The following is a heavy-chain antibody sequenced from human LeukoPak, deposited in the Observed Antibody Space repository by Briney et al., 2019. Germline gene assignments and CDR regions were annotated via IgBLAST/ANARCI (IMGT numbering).Heavy chain of an antibody. D-gene: IGHD3-10*01. J-gene: IGHJ4*02. CDR3: ARVELLWFGEGDPLDY. CDR2: INPNSGGT. CDR1: GYTFTGYY. Sequence: ASVKVSCKASGYTFTGYYTHWVRQAPGQGLEWMGWINPNSGGTNYAQKFQGRVTMTRDTSISTAYMELSRLRSDDTAVYYCARVELLWFGEGDPLDYWGQGTLVTVSS. V-gene: IGHV1-2*02.